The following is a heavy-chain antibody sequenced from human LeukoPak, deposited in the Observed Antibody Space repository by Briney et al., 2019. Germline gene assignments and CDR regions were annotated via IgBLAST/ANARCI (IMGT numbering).Heavy chain of an antibody. Sequence: GGSLRLSCAASGFTFSSYAMSWVRQAPEKGLEWVSTIGGSDGSTDYADSVKGRFTISRNNSKNTLYLQMNSLRAEDTALYYCAKDHGAWGQGTLVTVSS. D-gene: IGHD3-16*01. CDR2: IGGSDGST. CDR3: AKDHGA. J-gene: IGHJ5*02. V-gene: IGHV3-23*01. CDR1: GFTFSSYA.